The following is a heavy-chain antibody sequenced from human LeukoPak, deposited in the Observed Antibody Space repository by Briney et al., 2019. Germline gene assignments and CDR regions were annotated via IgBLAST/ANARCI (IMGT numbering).Heavy chain of an antibody. V-gene: IGHV3-21*01. D-gene: IGHD6-6*01. CDR1: GFTFSSYS. CDR3: ATEEGISARPVYCDY. Sequence: PGGSLRLSCAASGFTFSSYSMNWVRQAPGKGLEWVSSISSSSSYIYYADSVKGRFTISRDNAKNSLYLQMNSLRAEDTAVYYCATEEGISARPVYCDYWGQGTLVTVSS. CDR2: ISSSSSYI. J-gene: IGHJ4*02.